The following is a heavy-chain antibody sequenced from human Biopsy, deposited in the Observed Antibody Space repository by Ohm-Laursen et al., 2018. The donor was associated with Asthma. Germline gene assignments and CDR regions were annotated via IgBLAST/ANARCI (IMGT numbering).Heavy chain of an antibody. Sequence: TLSLTCTASGGPINIGDYYWSSIRQHPVKGLEWIGYIYYIGSTYYNPSLKSRVAISLDTSKNQFSLKLSSVTAADTAVYFCARRGGVRRYFDYWGQGTLVPVCS. J-gene: IGHJ4*02. D-gene: IGHD3-16*01. CDR2: IYYIGST. CDR3: ARRGGVRRYFDY. CDR1: GGPINIGDYY. V-gene: IGHV4-30-4*08.